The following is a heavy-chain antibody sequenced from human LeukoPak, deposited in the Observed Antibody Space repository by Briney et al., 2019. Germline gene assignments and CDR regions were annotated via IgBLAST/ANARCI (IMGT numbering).Heavy chain of an antibody. V-gene: IGHV4-4*07. Sequence: SETLSLTCTVSGGSISSYYWSWIRQPAGKGPEWIGRIYTSGSTNYNPSLKSRVTMSVDTSKNQFSLKLSSVTAADTAVYYCARVVYYDSSGYSDYWGQGTLVTVSS. J-gene: IGHJ4*02. CDR2: IYTSGST. CDR3: ARVVYYDSSGYSDY. CDR1: GGSISSYY. D-gene: IGHD3-22*01.